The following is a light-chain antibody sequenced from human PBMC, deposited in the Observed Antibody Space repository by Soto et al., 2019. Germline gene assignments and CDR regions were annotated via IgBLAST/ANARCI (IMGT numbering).Light chain of an antibody. CDR3: QQCNTYSGRT. Sequence: DIQMTQSPSTLSASVGDRVTITCRASQSISSWLAWYQQKPGKAPKLLIYQASSLQSGVPSRFSGSGSGTELTLTISSLQADDFATYYCQQCNTYSGRTFGQGTKMDIK. CDR1: QSISSW. V-gene: IGKV1-5*03. CDR2: QAS. J-gene: IGKJ1*01.